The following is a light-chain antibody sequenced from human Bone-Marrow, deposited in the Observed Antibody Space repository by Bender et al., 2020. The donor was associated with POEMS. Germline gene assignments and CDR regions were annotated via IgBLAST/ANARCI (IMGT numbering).Light chain of an antibody. CDR2: DDS. V-gene: IGLV3-21*02. J-gene: IGLJ3*02. Sequence: SYELTQAPSVSVSPGQTARITCSGDALPKQYACWYQQKPGQAPVLVVYDDSDRPSGIPERFSGSNSGNTATLTISRVEAGDEADYYCQVWDSTTDHRVFGGGTKLTVL. CDR3: QVWDSTTDHRV. CDR1: ALPKQY.